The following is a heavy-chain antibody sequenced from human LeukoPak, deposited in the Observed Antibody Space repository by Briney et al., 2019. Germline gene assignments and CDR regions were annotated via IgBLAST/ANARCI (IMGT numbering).Heavy chain of an antibody. J-gene: IGHJ4*02. D-gene: IGHD3-22*01. CDR2: INSDGSST. V-gene: IGHV3-74*01. CDR1: GFTFSSYW. Sequence: GGSLRLSCAASGFTFSSYWMHWVRQAPGKGLMWVSRINSDGSSTSYADSVKGRFTISRDNSKNTLYLQMNSLRAEDTAVYYCAKAYYYGSSGYSDFDYWGQGTLVTVSS. CDR3: AKAYYYGSSGYSDFDY.